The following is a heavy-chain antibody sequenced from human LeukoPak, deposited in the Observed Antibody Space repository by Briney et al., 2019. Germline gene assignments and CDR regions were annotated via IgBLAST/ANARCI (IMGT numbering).Heavy chain of an antibody. Sequence: SETLSLTCIVSGGSISSYYWSWIRQPPGKGLEWIGYIYHSRSTNYNPSLKSRVIISVDTSRKQFSLKLRSVTAADTALYYCVRGVWGYGDYYFDYWGQGTLVTVSS. CDR3: VRGVWGYGDYYFDY. J-gene: IGHJ4*02. V-gene: IGHV4-59*01. D-gene: IGHD5-18*01. CDR2: IYHSRST. CDR1: GGSISSYY.